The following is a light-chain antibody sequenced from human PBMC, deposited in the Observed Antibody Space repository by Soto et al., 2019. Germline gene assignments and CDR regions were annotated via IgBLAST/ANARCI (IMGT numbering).Light chain of an antibody. Sequence: DIQMTQSPSSLSASVGDRLTITCRASQGISTYLNWYQQKPRKAPKLLIYAASTLQSAVPSRFSGSGSETDFTLTISSLQPEDFATYSCQQNYSATWTFGQGTKVDIK. CDR1: QGISTY. CDR3: QQNYSATWT. J-gene: IGKJ1*01. V-gene: IGKV1-39*01. CDR2: AAS.